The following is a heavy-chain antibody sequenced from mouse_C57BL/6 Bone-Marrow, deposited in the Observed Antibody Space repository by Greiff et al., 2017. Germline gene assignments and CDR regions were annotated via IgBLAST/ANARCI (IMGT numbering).Heavy chain of an antibody. CDR1: GYTFTSYW. V-gene: IGHV1-59*01. Sequence: QVQLQQPGAELVRPGTSVKLSCKASGYTFTSYWMHWVKQRPGQGLEWIGVIDPSDSYTNYNQKFKGKATLTVDTSSRTANMQLSGLTSEDSAVYYCARSTPLYYDYDEDAMGYWGQGTSVTVSS. CDR2: IDPSDSYT. CDR3: ARSTPLYYDYDEDAMGY. D-gene: IGHD2-4*01. J-gene: IGHJ4*01.